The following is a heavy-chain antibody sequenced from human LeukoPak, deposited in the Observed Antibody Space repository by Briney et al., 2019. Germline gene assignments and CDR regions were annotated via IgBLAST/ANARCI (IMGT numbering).Heavy chain of an antibody. CDR3: ARDYYYDSSGYYRSPGGLQD. CDR1: GYTFTSYY. J-gene: IGHJ4*02. D-gene: IGHD3-22*01. Sequence: ASVKVSCKASGYTFTSYYMHWVRQAPGQGLEWMGWISAYNGNTNYAQKLQGRVTMTTDTSTSTAYMELRSLRSDDTAVYYCARDYYYDSSGYYRSPGGLQDWGQGTLVTVSS. CDR2: ISAYNGNT. V-gene: IGHV1-18*04.